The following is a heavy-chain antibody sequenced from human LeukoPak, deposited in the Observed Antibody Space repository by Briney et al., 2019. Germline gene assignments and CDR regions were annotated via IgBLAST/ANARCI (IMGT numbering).Heavy chain of an antibody. CDR2: IYSGGST. Sequence: GGSLGLSWAASGLTVSSNYMSWVRQAPGKGLGWVSVIYSGGSTYYADSVKGRFTISRDNSKNTLYLQMNSLRAEDTAVYYCARDKYCGGDCLDYWGQGTLVTVSS. J-gene: IGHJ4*02. CDR1: GLTVSSNY. CDR3: ARDKYCGGDCLDY. V-gene: IGHV3-66*02. D-gene: IGHD2-21*01.